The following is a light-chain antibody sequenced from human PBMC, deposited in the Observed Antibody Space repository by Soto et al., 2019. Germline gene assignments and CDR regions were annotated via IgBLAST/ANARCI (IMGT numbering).Light chain of an antibody. CDR3: AAWDDSLNARGV. CDR1: RSNIGNNA. J-gene: IGLJ3*02. V-gene: IGLV1-44*01. CDR2: NNN. Sequence: QSVLTQPPSASGTPGQRGTISCSGGRSNIGNNAVSWYQQLPGTAPKLLIYNNNQRPSGVPDRFSGSKSSTSASLAISGLQSEDEADYYCAAWDDSLNARGVFGGGTQLTVL.